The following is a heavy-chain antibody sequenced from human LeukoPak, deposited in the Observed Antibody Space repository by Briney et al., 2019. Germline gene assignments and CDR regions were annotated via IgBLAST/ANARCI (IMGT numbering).Heavy chain of an antibody. Sequence: SETLSLTCTVSGGSISSYYWSWIRQPPGKGLEWIGYIYYSGSTNYNPSLKSRVTISVDTSKNQLSLKLSSVTAADTAVYYCARDTGAYYDSGGLDYWGQGTLVTVSS. D-gene: IGHD3-22*01. CDR1: GGSISSYY. V-gene: IGHV4-59*01. CDR3: ARDTGAYYDSGGLDY. J-gene: IGHJ4*02. CDR2: IYYSGST.